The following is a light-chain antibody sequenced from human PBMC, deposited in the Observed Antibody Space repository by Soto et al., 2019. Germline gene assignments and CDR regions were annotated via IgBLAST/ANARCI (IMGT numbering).Light chain of an antibody. CDR3: LRDHDVPLA. CDR2: DAS. V-gene: IGKV1-5*01. Sequence: DIQMTQSPSTLSASVGDRVTITCRASQSISSWLAWYQQKPGKAPKLLIYDASSLESGVPSRFSGSGSGTDFTLTISSLQPEDFAVYYCLRDHDVPLAFGGGTKVELK. J-gene: IGKJ4*01. CDR1: QSISSW.